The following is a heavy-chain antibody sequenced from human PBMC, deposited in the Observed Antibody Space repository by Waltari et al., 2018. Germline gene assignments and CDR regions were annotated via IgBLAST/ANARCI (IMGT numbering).Heavy chain of an antibody. V-gene: IGHV4-39*01. D-gene: IGHD6-13*01. J-gene: IGHJ4*02. CDR2: IYYSGST. Sequence: QLQLQESGPGLVKPSETLSLTCPVPGGSIRSSSYYWGWIRQPPGKGLEWIGSIYYSGSTYYNPSLKSRVTISVDTSKNQFSLKLSSVTAADTAVYYCARGRQQLVDFDYWGQGTLVTVSS. CDR1: GGSIRSSSYY. CDR3: ARGRQQLVDFDY.